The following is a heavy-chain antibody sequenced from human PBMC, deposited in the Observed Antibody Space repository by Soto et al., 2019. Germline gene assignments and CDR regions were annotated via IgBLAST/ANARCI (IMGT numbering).Heavy chain of an antibody. D-gene: IGHD5-12*01. CDR2: INHNGGLT. J-gene: IGHJ6*03. CDR1: GDSFNDYY. V-gene: IGHV1-2*02. CDR3: ARESGGATATLDYYYFYMDV. Sequence: VQLVQSGAEVKKPGASVKVSCKTSGDSFNDYYIHWVRQAPGQGLEWMGWINHNGGLTKHAQKFQGRVTVPRDTSIRTVYLDLSSLRSDDTAVYYCARESGGATATLDYYYFYMDVWGKGTTVTVSS.